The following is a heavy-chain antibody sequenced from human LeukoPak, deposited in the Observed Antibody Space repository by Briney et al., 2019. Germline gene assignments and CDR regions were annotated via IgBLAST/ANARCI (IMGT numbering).Heavy chain of an antibody. CDR2: INPNSGGT. Sequence: ASVKVSCTASGYTFTGYYMHWVRQAPGQGLEWMGWINPNSGGTNYAQKFQGRVTMTRDTSISTAYMELSRLRSDDTAVYYCARVTDDFWSGYLNFDYWGQGTLVTVSS. D-gene: IGHD3-3*01. J-gene: IGHJ4*02. CDR1: GYTFTGYY. V-gene: IGHV1-2*02. CDR3: ARVTDDFWSGYLNFDY.